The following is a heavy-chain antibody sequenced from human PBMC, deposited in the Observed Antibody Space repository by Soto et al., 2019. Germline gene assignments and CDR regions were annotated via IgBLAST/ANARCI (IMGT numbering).Heavy chain of an antibody. Sequence: QLQLQESGPGLVKPSEALSLTSPVSGGSISSSSYFWGWIRQPPGKGLEWIGRIYSSGSTYYNPTLMSRVTISVGTSKRQFSLRLSSVSAADPAVYYCAREKTSDCGGDCYYNWFYPWGQGTLVTVSS. J-gene: IGHJ5*01. CDR1: GGSISSSSYF. D-gene: IGHD2-21*02. CDR2: IYSSGST. CDR3: AREKTSDCGGDCYYNWFYP. V-gene: IGHV4-39*01.